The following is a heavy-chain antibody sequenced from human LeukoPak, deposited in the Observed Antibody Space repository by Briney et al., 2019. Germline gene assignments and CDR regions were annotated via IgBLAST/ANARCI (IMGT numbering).Heavy chain of an antibody. J-gene: IGHJ4*02. CDR3: ARIFRFYDSSGYYFPFDY. CDR2: IYYSGST. D-gene: IGHD3-22*01. Sequence: SETLSLTCTVSGGSFSSGSYYWSWIRQPPGKGLEWIGYIYYSGSTNYNPSLKSRVTISVDTSKNQFSLKLSSVTAADTAVYYCARIFRFYDSSGYYFPFDYWGQGTLVTVSS. V-gene: IGHV4-61*01. CDR1: GGSFSSGSYY.